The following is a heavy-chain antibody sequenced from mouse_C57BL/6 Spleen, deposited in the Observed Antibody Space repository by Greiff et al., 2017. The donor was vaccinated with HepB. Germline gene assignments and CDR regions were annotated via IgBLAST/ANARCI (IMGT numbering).Heavy chain of an antibody. V-gene: IGHV1-80*01. CDR1: GYAFSSYW. CDR3: ARRGVYAMDY. J-gene: IGHJ4*01. Sequence: QVQLKESGAELVKPGASVKISCKASGYAFSSYWMNWVKQRPGKGLEWIGQIYPGDGDTNYNGKFKGKATLTADKSSSTAYMQLSSLTSEDSAVYFCARRGVYAMDYWGQGTSVTVSS. CDR2: IYPGDGDT.